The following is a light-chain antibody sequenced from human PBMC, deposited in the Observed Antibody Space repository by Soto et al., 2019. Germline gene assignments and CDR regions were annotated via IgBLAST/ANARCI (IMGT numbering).Light chain of an antibody. J-gene: IGKJ4*01. CDR3: QQYNDWPLT. V-gene: IGKV3D-15*01. CDR2: GAS. Sequence: ETVLTQSPGTLSLSPGERATLSCRASQTIRSNYLALYRQTPGQAPRLLIYGASNRATGIADRFSGSGSGKELTLTISSVQSEDFAVYYCQQYNDWPLTFGGGTKVQIK. CDR1: QTIRSN.